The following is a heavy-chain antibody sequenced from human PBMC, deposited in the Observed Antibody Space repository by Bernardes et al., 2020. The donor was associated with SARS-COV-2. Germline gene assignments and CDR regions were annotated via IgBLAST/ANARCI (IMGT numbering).Heavy chain of an antibody. CDR3: AREAPTVTTVPLDL. CDR1: GYTFTHYA. D-gene: IGHD4-17*01. J-gene: IGHJ2*01. V-gene: IGHV1-18*01. Sequence: ASVKVSCMASGYTFTHYAITWVRQAPGQGLEWMGWISAYNGNTNYAQKLQGRVTMTTDTSTSTAYMELRSLRSDDTAVYYCAREAPTVTTVPLDLWGRGTLVTVSS. CDR2: ISAYNGNT.